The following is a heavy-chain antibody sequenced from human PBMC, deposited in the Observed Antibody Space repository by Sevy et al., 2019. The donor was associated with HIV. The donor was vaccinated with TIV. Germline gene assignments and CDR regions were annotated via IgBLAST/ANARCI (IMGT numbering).Heavy chain of an antibody. V-gene: IGHV4-39*01. D-gene: IGHD4-17*01. J-gene: IGHJ5*01. CDR2: IYYSGST. CDR3: ATRSTVTPLSPLCKLFES. Sequence: SETLSLTCIVSGGSISSSIYYWGWIRQPPGKGLEWIGSIYYSGSTYYNPSLKSRVTISVDTSKNQFSLKLSSVTAADTAVYYCATRSTVTPLSPLCKLFESWGQGTLVTVSS. CDR1: GGSISSSIYY.